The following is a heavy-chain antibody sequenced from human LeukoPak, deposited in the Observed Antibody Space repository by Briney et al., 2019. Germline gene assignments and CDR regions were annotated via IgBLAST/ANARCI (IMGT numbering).Heavy chain of an antibody. D-gene: IGHD5-12*01. J-gene: IGHJ5*02. CDR3: AREAGYGWFDR. Sequence: GGSLTVSCLASGFTFSNYWMSWLRPAPGRGLDGVANIKQDGSEKYYVDSVKGRFTISRDNAKNSLYLQMNSLRGEDTAVYYCAREAGYGWFDRWGQGTLVTVSS. V-gene: IGHV3-7*01. CDR1: GFTFSNYW. CDR2: IKQDGSEK.